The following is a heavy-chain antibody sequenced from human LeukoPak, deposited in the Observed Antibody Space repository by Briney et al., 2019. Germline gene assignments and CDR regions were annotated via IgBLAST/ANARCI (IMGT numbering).Heavy chain of an antibody. V-gene: IGHV4-31*03. CDR3: AREYDYGDLYYFDY. D-gene: IGHD4-17*01. J-gene: IGHJ4*02. CDR1: GGSISSGGYY. Sequence: PSQTLSLTCTVSGGSISSGGYYWSWNRQHPGKGLEWIGYIYYSGSTYYNPSLKSRVTISVDTSKNQFSLKLSSVTAADTAVYYCAREYDYGDLYYFDYWGQGTLVTVSS. CDR2: IYYSGST.